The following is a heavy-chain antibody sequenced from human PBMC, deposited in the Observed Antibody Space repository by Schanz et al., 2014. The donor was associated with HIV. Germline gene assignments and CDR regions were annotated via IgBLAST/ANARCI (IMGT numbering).Heavy chain of an antibody. CDR3: ASHGEGITLIVVVNGGYYGMDV. V-gene: IGHV1-2*02. CDR1: GYTFTDYF. D-gene: IGHD3-22*01. J-gene: IGHJ6*02. CDR2: VKPNSGET. Sequence: QVQLVQSGAEVKKPGASVKVSCKASGYTFTDYFVHWVRQAPGQGLEWMAWVKPNSGETKFARKYQGRVTVTRDTCINTAYMEFSVLKSGDTAVYYCASHGEGITLIVVVNGGYYGMDVWGQGTTVTVSS.